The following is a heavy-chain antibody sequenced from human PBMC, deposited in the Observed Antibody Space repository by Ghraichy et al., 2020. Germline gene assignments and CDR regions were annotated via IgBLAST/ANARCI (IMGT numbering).Heavy chain of an antibody. CDR3: ARDLAVDSGMDV. J-gene: IGHJ6*02. CDR1: GFSFNSFG. Sequence: GGSLRLSCEGSGFSFNSFGMNWVRQAPGKGLEWVSFISSSSSYIYYVDSVKGRFTISRDNTKNSLYLQMNSLRAEDSAVYYCARDLAVDSGMDVWAPGTTVTVSS. CDR2: ISSSSSYI. V-gene: IGHV3-21*01.